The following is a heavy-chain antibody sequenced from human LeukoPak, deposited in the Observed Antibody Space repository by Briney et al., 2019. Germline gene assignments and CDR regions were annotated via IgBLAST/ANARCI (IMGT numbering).Heavy chain of an antibody. J-gene: IGHJ4*02. V-gene: IGHV3-30*18. Sequence: GGSLRLSCAASGFAFRTYAMHWVRQAPGKGLEWVAVISSDGSSKYYGDSVKGRFTISRDNSKNTVYLQMNSLRVEDTAVYYCAKAHSSGWYAHDHWGQGTLVTVSS. D-gene: IGHD6-19*01. CDR3: AKAHSSGWYAHDH. CDR1: GFAFRTYA. CDR2: ISSDGSSK.